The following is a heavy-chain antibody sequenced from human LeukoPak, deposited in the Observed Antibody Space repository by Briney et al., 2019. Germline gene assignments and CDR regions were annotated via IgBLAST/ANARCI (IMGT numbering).Heavy chain of an antibody. Sequence: PGGSLRLSCAASGFTFSSYAMHWVRQAPGKGLEWVAVISYDGSNKYYADPVKGRFTISRDNSRNTLYLQMNSLRAEDTAVYYCASAGSYSAFDIWGQGTMVTVSS. D-gene: IGHD3-10*01. CDR3: ASAGSYSAFDI. J-gene: IGHJ3*02. CDR1: GFTFSSYA. V-gene: IGHV3-30-3*01. CDR2: ISYDGSNK.